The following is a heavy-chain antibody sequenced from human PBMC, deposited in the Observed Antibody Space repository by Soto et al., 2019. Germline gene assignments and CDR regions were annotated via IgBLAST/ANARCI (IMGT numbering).Heavy chain of an antibody. V-gene: IGHV3-66*01. CDR1: GFTVSSNY. CDR3: ARVPASSDCDNSWSGYCYYFDY. J-gene: IGHJ4*02. CDR2: IYSGGST. Sequence: GGSLRLSCAASGFTVSSNYMSWVRQAPGKGLEWVSVIYSGGSTYYADSVKGRFTISRDNSKNTLHLQMNSLRAEDTAVYYCARVPASSDCDNSWSGYCYYFDYWGQGTLVTGLL. D-gene: IGHD3-3*01.